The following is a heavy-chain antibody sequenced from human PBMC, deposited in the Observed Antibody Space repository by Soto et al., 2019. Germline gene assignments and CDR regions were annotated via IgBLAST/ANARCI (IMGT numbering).Heavy chain of an antibody. Sequence: QVQLVESGGDLVTPGGSLRLSCAASGFTFSDYYMGWVRQAPGKGLEWISFVDRTGSPLFYADSVKGRFTISRDNARNSLFLQMNSLRAEDTAVYYCVRANWNVDYWGRGTLVTVSS. CDR1: GFTFSDYY. CDR2: VDRTGSPL. J-gene: IGHJ4*02. D-gene: IGHD1-1*01. CDR3: VRANWNVDY. V-gene: IGHV3-11*04.